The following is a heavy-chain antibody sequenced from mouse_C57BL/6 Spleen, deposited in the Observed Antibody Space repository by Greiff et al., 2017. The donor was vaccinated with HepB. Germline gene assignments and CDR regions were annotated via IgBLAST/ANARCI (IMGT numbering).Heavy chain of an antibody. J-gene: IGHJ1*03. CDR1: GYSITSDY. D-gene: IGHD3-2*02. Sequence: EVHLVESGPGLAKPSQTLSLTCSVTGYSITSDYWNWIRKFPGNKLEYMGYISYSGSTYYNPSLKSRISITRDTSKNQYYLQLNSVTTEDTATYYCARKEELRLSYWYFDVWGTGTTVTVSS. CDR3: ARKEELRLSYWYFDV. V-gene: IGHV3-8*01. CDR2: ISYSGST.